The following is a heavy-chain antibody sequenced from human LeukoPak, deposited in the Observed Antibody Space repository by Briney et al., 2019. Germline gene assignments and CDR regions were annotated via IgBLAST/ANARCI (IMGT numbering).Heavy chain of an antibody. V-gene: IGHV1-69*04. J-gene: IGHJ5*02. CDR2: IIPILGIA. Sequence: ASVKVSCKASGGTFSSYAISWVRPAPGQGLEWMGRIIPILGIANYAQKFQGRVTITADKSTSTAYMELSSLRSEDTAVYYCAREYNPDTSPPLDPWGQGTLVTVSS. CDR3: AREYNPDTSPPLDP. CDR1: GGTFSSYA. D-gene: IGHD1-1*01.